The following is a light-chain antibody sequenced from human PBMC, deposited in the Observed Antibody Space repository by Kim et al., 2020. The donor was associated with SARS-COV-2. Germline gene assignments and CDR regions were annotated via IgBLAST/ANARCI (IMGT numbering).Light chain of an antibody. CDR2: GQK. Sequence: SVALGQPVRITCQGDSISTYSASWYQQKAGQAPVFVMYGQKRPSGIPGRFSGSSSGTTASLTITGAQAEDEADYYCNSRDSSDHSVFGGGTQLTVL. V-gene: IGLV3-19*01. J-gene: IGLJ3*02. CDR3: NSRDSSDHSV. CDR1: SISTYS.